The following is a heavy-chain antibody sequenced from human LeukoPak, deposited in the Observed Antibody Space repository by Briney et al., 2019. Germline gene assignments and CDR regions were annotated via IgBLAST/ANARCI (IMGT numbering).Heavy chain of an antibody. CDR2: ISSSSSYI. V-gene: IGHV3-21*01. J-gene: IGHJ5*02. CDR1: VFNLRSFE. CDR3: ARDIVVPVAGWFDP. Sequence: GGSLTLLCAASVFNLRSFEMERDRPAPGKGPGGDSYISSSSSYIYYADSVNGRFTISRDNATTSLYLQMNSLRAEDTAVDYCARDIVVPVAGWFDPGGQGTLATVSA. D-gene: IGHD2-15*01.